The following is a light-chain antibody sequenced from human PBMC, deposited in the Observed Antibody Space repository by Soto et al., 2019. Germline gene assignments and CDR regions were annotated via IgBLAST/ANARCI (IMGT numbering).Light chain of an antibody. J-gene: IGKJ5*01. V-gene: IGKV3-20*01. CDR3: QQYANSPIT. Sequence: EIVLTQSPGTLSLSPGERATLSCRASQSLSRDYLAWYQQIPGQAPRVLIYGVSSRASGIPDRFFGSGSGTDFTLTINRLEPEDFAVYYCQQYANSPITFGQRTRLEIK. CDR2: GVS. CDR1: QSLSRDY.